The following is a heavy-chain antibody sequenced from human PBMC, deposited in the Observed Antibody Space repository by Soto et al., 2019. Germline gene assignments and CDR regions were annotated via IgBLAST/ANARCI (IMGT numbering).Heavy chain of an antibody. CDR3: ARADSSGYYPY. CDR1: GYTFTSYY. D-gene: IGHD3-22*01. CDR2: INPSGGST. V-gene: IGHV1-46*01. J-gene: IGHJ4*02. Sequence: QVQLVQSGAEVKKPGASVKVSCKASGYTFTSYYMHWVRQAPGQGLEWMGIINPSGGSTSYAQKFQGSVTMTRDTSTSTVYMELSSLRSEDTAVYYCARADSSGYYPYWGQGTLVTVSS.